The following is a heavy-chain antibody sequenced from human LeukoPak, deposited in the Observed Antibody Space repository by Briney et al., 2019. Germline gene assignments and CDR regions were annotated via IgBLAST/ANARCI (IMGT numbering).Heavy chain of an antibody. D-gene: IGHD4-17*01. CDR3: ARGIGGYGDYYFDY. J-gene: IGHJ4*02. Sequence: GGSLRLSCAPSGFTFSSYGMHWLRQAPGKGLLWVSRINSDGSSTSYADSVKGRFTISIDNAKNTLYLQMNSLSAEDTAVYYCARGIGGYGDYYFDYWGQGTLVTVSS. CDR1: GFTFSSYG. V-gene: IGHV3-74*01. CDR2: INSDGSST.